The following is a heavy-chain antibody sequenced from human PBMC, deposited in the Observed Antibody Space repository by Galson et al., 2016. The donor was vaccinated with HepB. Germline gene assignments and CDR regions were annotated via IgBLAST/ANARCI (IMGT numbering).Heavy chain of an antibody. D-gene: IGHD6-25*01. V-gene: IGHV3-11*06. CDR1: GFTFSDFY. CDR2: ISHRGSDT. CDR3: VRDRTSRAAVDY. Sequence: SLRLSCAASGFTFSDFYMTWIRQAPGKGLEYVSHISHRGSDTNYADSVKGRFTISRDNAKKSLYLQMSSLRAEDTAIYYCVRDRTSRAAVDYWGHGTLVTVSS. J-gene: IGHJ4*01.